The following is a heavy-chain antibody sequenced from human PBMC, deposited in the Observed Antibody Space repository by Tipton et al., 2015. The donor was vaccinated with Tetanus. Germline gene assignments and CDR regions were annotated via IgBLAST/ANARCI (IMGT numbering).Heavy chain of an antibody. CDR1: GFTFEDHT. V-gene: IGHV3-43*01. CDR2: VTWDGGST. Sequence: SLRLSCVASGFTFEDHTMHWVRQAPGKGLEWVAVVTWDGGSTFYADSVQGRFTISRDSSKNSLFLQMSSLRAEDTALYYCVRETNGFDSWGQGTPVTVSS. D-gene: IGHD1-26*01. CDR3: VRETNGFDS. J-gene: IGHJ5*01.